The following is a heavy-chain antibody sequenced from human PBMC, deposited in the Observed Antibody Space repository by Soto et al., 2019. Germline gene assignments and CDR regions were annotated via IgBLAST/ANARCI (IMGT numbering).Heavy chain of an antibody. CDR2: IDPSDSYT. CDR1: VYSFTSYW. CDR3: AREYYDSSGYYPHYYGMDV. Sequence: GESLKISCKGSVYSFTSYWISWVRQMPGKGLEWMGRIDPSDSYTNYSPSFQGHVTISADKSISTAYLQWSSLKASDTAMYYCAREYYDSSGYYPHYYGMDVWGHGTTVTVSS. V-gene: IGHV5-10-1*01. D-gene: IGHD3-22*01. J-gene: IGHJ6*02.